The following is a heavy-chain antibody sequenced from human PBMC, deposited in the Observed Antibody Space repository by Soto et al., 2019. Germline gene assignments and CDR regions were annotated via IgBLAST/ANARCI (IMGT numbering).Heavy chain of an antibody. CDR2: ISSSSSTI. V-gene: IGHV3-48*02. D-gene: IGHD6-13*01. CDR3: ARGTASYSSSWYGLYYFDY. Sequence: GGSLRLSCAASGFTFSSYSMNWVRQAPGKGLEWVSYISSSSSTIYYADSVKGRFTISRDNAKNSLYLQMNSLRDEDTAVYYCARGTASYSSSWYGLYYFDYWGQGTLVTVSS. CDR1: GFTFSSYS. J-gene: IGHJ4*02.